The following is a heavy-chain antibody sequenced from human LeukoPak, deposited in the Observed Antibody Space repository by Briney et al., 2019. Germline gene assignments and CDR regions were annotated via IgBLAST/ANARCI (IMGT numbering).Heavy chain of an antibody. Sequence: ASVKVSCKASGYTFTGNFMHWVRQAPGQGLEWMGWISAYNGNTNYAQKLQGRVTMTTDTSTSTAYMELRSLRSDDSAVYYCARDLFGYCSSTSCSSFDYWGQGTLVTVSS. CDR1: GYTFTGNF. J-gene: IGHJ4*02. V-gene: IGHV1-18*04. D-gene: IGHD2-2*03. CDR2: ISAYNGNT. CDR3: ARDLFGYCSSTSCSSFDY.